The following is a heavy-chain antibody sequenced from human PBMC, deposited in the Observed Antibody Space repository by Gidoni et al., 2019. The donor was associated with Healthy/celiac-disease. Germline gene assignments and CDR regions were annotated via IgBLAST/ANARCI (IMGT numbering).Heavy chain of an antibody. D-gene: IGHD5-18*01. Sequence: GRFTISRDNAKSSLYLQMNSLRAEDTALYYCAKDRGYSYGWGGFDYWGQGTLVTVSS. CDR3: AKDRGYSYGWGGFDY. J-gene: IGHJ4*02. V-gene: IGHV3-9*01.